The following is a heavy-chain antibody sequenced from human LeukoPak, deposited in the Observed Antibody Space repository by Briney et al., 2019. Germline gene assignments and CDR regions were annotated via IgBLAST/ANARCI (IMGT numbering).Heavy chain of an antibody. V-gene: IGHV3-33*08. Sequence: PGGSLRLSCAASGFTFSSYEMNWVRQAPGKGLEWVAVIWYDGSNKYYADSVKGRFTISRDNSKNMLYLQMNSLRAEDTAVYSCARDSCSGGSCYSFYYYYYMDVWGKGTTVTVSS. CDR3: ARDSCSGGSCYSFYYYYYMDV. CDR1: GFTFSSYE. D-gene: IGHD2-15*01. CDR2: IWYDGSNK. J-gene: IGHJ6*03.